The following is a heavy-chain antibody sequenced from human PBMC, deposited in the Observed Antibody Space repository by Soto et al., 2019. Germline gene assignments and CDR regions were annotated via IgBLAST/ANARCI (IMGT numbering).Heavy chain of an antibody. CDR1: GFTFSSYW. D-gene: IGHD2-15*01. J-gene: IGHJ6*03. V-gene: IGHV3-7*01. CDR3: ARVGRYCSGGSCYGDYYYYYYMDV. Sequence: GGSLRLSCAASGFTFSSYWMSWVRQAPGKGLEWVANIKQDGSEKYYVDSVKGRFTISRDNAKNSLYLQMNSLRAEDTAVYYCARVGRYCSGGSCYGDYYYYYYMDVWGKGTTVTVSS. CDR2: IKQDGSEK.